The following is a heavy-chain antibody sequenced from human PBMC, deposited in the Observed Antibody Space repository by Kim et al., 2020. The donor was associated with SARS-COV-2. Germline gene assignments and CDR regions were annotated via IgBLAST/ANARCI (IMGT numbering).Heavy chain of an antibody. J-gene: IGHJ5*02. CDR3: ARDLNYYGSGSRGWFDP. D-gene: IGHD3-10*01. Sequence: EKGRLTNSRDNSKTKLYLQMNSLRAEDTAVYYCARDLNYYGSGSRGWFDPWGQGTLVTVSS. V-gene: IGHV3-30*07.